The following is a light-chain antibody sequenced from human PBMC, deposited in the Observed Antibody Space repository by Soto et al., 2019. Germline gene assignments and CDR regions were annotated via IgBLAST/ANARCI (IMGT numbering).Light chain of an antibody. CDR2: TAS. J-gene: IGKJ4*01. CDR3: QHYGNSVT. CDR1: QTMRSSH. Sequence: EIVLTQSPATLSLSPGDRATLSCRASQTMRSSHLAWYQQKPGQAPRLLIYTASTRTCDVPDRFSGSGSGTDFTLTITRLQPEDFAVYYCQHYGNSVTFGGGTRVEIK. V-gene: IGKV3-20*01.